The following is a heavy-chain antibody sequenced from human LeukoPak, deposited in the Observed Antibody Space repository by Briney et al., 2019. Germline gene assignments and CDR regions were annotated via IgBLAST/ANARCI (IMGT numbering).Heavy chain of an antibody. CDR3: ARGYCSSTSCYTVFDY. Sequence: ASVKVSCKASGYTFTGCYMHWVRQAPGQGLEWMGWINPNSGGTNYAQKFQGRVTMTRDTSISTAYMELSRLRSDDTAVYYCARGYCSSTSCYTVFDYWGQGPLVTVSS. D-gene: IGHD2-2*02. CDR2: INPNSGGT. CDR1: GYTFTGCY. V-gene: IGHV1-2*02. J-gene: IGHJ4*02.